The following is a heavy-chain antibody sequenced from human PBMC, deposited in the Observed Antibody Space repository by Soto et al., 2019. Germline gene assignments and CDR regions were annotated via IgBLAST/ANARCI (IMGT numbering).Heavy chain of an antibody. D-gene: IGHD3-16*02. CDR2: ISGSGSST. CDR3: AKGPSLGPFAP. J-gene: IGHJ5*02. V-gene: IGHV3-23*01. CDR1: GFTFSSYA. Sequence: GGSLRLSCAASGFTFSSYAMSWARQAPGKGLEWVSAISGSGSSTYFADSVKGRFTISRDNSKNTLYLQMNSLRAEDTAIYYCAKGPSLGPFAPWGQGTQVTISS.